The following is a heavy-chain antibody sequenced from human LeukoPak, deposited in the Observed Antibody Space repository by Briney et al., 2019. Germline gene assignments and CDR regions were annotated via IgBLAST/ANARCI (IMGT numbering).Heavy chain of an antibody. CDR1: GGSFSGYY. CDR2: INHSGST. Sequence: PSETLSLICAVYGGSFSGYYWSWIRQPPGKGLEWIGEINHSGSTNYNPSLKSRVTISVDTSKNQFSLKLSSVTAADTAVYYCARGQFRSSSWLCYFDYWGQGTLVTVSS. CDR3: ARGQFRSSSWLCYFDY. J-gene: IGHJ4*02. V-gene: IGHV4-34*01. D-gene: IGHD6-13*01.